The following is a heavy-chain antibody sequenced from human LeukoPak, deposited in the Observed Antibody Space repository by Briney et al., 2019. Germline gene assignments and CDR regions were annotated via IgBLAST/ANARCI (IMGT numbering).Heavy chain of an antibody. D-gene: IGHD3-3*01. CDR2: ISISSSTI. CDR3: ARDRGGFGATRAGNAFDI. CDR1: GFTFSSYS. J-gene: IGHJ3*02. Sequence: GGSLRLSCAASGFTFSSYSKNWVRQAPGRGREGVSSISISSSTIYYADSVRGRFTISRDNAKNSLYLQMNSLRAEDTAVYYCARDRGGFGATRAGNAFDIWGQGTMVTVSS. V-gene: IGHV3-48*01.